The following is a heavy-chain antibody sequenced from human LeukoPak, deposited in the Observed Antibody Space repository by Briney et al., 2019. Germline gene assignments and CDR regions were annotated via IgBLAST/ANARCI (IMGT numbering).Heavy chain of an antibody. V-gene: IGHV4-61*08. CDR3: AGDQGGSAHRHAFDI. Sequence: SETLSLTCTVSGGSVDTIDYYWSWIRQPPGKGLEWIGYMYHTGSSIYSPSLKSRLTISVDTSKNQFTLNLSSMTAADTAVYYCAGDQGGSAHRHAFDIWGQGTLVTVSS. CDR1: GGSVDTIDYY. D-gene: IGHD1-26*01. J-gene: IGHJ3*02. CDR2: MYHTGSS.